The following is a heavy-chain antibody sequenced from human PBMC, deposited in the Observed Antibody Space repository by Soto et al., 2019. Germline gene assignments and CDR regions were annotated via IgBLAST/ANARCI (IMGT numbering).Heavy chain of an antibody. CDR2: IIPILGIA. J-gene: IGHJ4*02. D-gene: IGHD5-12*01. V-gene: IGHV1-69*02. Sequence: GAPVKVSCKASGGTFSSYTISWVRQAPGQGLEWMGRIIPILGIANYAQKFQGRVTITADKSTSTAYMELSSLRSEDTAVYYCARAREYSGYDPQYYFDYWGQGTLVTVSS. CDR1: GGTFSSYT. CDR3: ARAREYSGYDPQYYFDY.